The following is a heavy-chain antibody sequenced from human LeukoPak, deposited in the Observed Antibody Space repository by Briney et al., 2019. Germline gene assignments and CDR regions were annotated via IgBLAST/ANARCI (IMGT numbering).Heavy chain of an antibody. Sequence: SETLSLTCSVSGGSISSYYWNWIRQPPGKGLEWVGYIHYSGSTNYNPSLNSRVTISIDMSQNQFSLNLTSVTAADTAVYYCASTSAMVYFDNWGQGTLVTVSS. CDR3: ASTSAMVYFDN. J-gene: IGHJ4*02. CDR2: IHYSGST. V-gene: IGHV4-59*01. CDR1: GGSISSYY. D-gene: IGHD5-18*01.